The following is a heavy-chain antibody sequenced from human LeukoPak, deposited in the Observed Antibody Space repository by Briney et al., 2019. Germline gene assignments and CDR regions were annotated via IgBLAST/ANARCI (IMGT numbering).Heavy chain of an antibody. CDR3: ARTTPDRRFDY. D-gene: IGHD1-1*01. J-gene: IGHJ4*02. V-gene: IGHV4-34*01. CDR2: INHSGST. CDR1: GGSFSGYY. Sequence: SETLSLTCAVYGGSFSGYYWSWIRQPPGKGLEWIGEINHSGSTNYNPSLKSRVTISVDTSKNQFSLKLSSVTAADTAVYYCARTTPDRRFDYWGRGTLVTVSS.